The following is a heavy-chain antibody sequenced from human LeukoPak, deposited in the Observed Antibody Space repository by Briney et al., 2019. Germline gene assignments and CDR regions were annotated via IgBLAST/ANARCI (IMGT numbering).Heavy chain of an antibody. J-gene: IGHJ2*01. CDR3: ARGGTDYWYFDL. CDR1: GGSISSGGYY. V-gene: IGHV4-31*03. Sequence: ASETLSLTCTVSGGSISSGGYYWSWIRQHPGEGLGWIGYIYYSGITYYNPSLKSRVTISVDTPKNQLSLKLSSETAADTAVYYCARGGTDYWYFDLWGRGTLVTVSS. CDR2: IYYSGIT. D-gene: IGHD2-8*02.